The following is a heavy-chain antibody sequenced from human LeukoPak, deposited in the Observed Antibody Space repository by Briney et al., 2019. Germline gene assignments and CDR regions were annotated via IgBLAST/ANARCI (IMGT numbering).Heavy chain of an antibody. Sequence: ASVKVSCKASGYTFTSYYMHWVRQAPGQGLEWMGIINPSGGSTSYAQKFQGRVTMTRDTSTSTVYMELSSLRSEDTAVYYCAREIGRIVVVPANNWFDPWGQGTLVTVSS. J-gene: IGHJ5*02. CDR1: GYTFTSYY. V-gene: IGHV1-46*01. CDR2: INPSGGST. D-gene: IGHD2-2*01. CDR3: AREIGRIVVVPANNWFDP.